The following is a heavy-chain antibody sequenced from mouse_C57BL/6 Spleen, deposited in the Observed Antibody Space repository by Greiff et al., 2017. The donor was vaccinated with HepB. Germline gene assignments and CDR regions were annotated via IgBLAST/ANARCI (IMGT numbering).Heavy chain of an antibody. CDR2: IDPSDSYT. CDR1: GYTFTSYW. J-gene: IGHJ2*01. Sequence: QVQLQQSGAELVRPGTSVKLSCKASGYTFTSYWMHWVKQRPGQGLEWIGVIDPSDSYTNYNQKFKGKATLTVDTSSSTAYMQLSSLTSEDSAVYYCARPYGSSNFDYWGQGTTLTVSS. V-gene: IGHV1-59*01. CDR3: ARPYGSSNFDY. D-gene: IGHD1-1*01.